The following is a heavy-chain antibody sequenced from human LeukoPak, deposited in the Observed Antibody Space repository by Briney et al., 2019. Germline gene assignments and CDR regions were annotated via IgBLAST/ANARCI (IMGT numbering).Heavy chain of an antibody. J-gene: IGHJ4*02. CDR1: GISITRVSHG. CDR2: IYYTGST. Sequence: SETLSLTCTISGISITRVSHGWGWIRQPPGKGLEWMGDIYYTGSTYYSPSLRSRVTMSVHTSDNQFSLRLNSVTAVDTAVYYCARRWGNIVGVTYEYWGQGTLVTVSS. CDR3: ARRWGNIVGVTYEY. V-gene: IGHV4-39*01. D-gene: IGHD3-16*01.